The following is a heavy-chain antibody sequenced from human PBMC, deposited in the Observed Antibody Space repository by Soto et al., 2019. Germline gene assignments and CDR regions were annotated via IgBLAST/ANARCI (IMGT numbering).Heavy chain of an antibody. V-gene: IGHV4-59*01. J-gene: IGHJ3*02. Sequence: TSETLSLTCAVYGGSFSGYYWSWIRQPPGKGLEWIGYIYYSGSTNYNPSLKSRVTISVDTSKNQFSLKLSSVTAADTAVYYCARDRDSSGWYGSTAFDIWGQGTMVTVSS. CDR2: IYYSGST. D-gene: IGHD6-19*01. CDR3: ARDRDSSGWYGSTAFDI. CDR1: GGSFSGYY.